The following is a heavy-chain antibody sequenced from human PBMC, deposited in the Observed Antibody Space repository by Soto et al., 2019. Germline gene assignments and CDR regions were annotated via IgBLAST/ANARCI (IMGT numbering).Heavy chain of an antibody. D-gene: IGHD2-8*01. CDR1: GYTFTTYG. J-gene: IGHJ6*02. CDR3: ARAPNYDNVLGWLYYYGLDV. V-gene: IGHV1-18*01. Sequence: QVQLVQSGAEVKKPGASVKVSCMASGYTFTTYGITWVRQAPGQGLEWVGWSSTYTGYTDYAQRFQGRVIMTADTSARIAYMDLESLPPDDTAVYYCARAPNYDNVLGWLYYYGLDVWGQGTPVTVSS. CDR2: SSTYTGYT.